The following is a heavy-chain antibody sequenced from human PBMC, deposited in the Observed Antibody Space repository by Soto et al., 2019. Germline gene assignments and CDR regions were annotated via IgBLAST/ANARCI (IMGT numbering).Heavy chain of an antibody. Sequence: GGSLRLSCAASGFTFSSYGMHWARQAPGKGLEWVAVISYDGSNKYYADSVKGRFTISRDNSKNTLYLQMNSLRAEDTAVYYCAKEYGDYDSYFDYWGQGTLVTVSS. V-gene: IGHV3-30*18. J-gene: IGHJ4*02. CDR1: GFTFSSYG. CDR3: AKEYGDYDSYFDY. D-gene: IGHD4-17*01. CDR2: ISYDGSNK.